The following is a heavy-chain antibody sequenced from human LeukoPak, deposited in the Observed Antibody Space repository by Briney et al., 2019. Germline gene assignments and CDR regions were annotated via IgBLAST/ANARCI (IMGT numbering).Heavy chain of an antibody. Sequence: WASVTVSCKDSGYTLTELSMHWVRQAPGKGLEWMGGFDPEDGETIYAQKFQGRVTITRNTSISTAYMELSSLRSEDTAVYYCARGPHGYDFWSGYEYWGQGTLVTVSS. J-gene: IGHJ4*02. V-gene: IGHV1-24*01. CDR3: ARGPHGYDFWSGYEY. CDR1: GYTLTELS. CDR2: FDPEDGET. D-gene: IGHD3-3*01.